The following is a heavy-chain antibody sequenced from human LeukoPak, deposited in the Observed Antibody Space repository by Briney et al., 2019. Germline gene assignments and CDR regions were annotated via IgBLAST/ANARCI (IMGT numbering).Heavy chain of an antibody. Sequence: SEPLSLTCTVSGGSISSYYWSWIRHPPGKGLECIGYIYYSGSTNYNPSLKSRVTISVHTSKNQFSLKLSSVTSADTAVYYCGTYYYDSSGHYYFDYWGQGTLVTVSS. CDR2: IYYSGST. J-gene: IGHJ4*02. V-gene: IGHV4-59*01. D-gene: IGHD3-22*01. CDR3: GTYYYDSSGHYYFDY. CDR1: GGSISSYY.